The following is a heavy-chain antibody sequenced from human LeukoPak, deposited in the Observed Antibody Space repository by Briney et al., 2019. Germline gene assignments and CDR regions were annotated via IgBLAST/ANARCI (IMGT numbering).Heavy chain of an antibody. J-gene: IGHJ6*02. CDR2: INPNSGGT. Sequence: ASVKVSCKASGYTFTGHYMHWVRQAPGQGLEWMGRINPNSGGTNYAQKFQGRVTMTRDTSISTAYMELSRLRSDDTAVYYCARATYGDYAYCTDVWGQGTTVTVSS. V-gene: IGHV1-2*06. D-gene: IGHD4-17*01. CDR3: ARATYGDYAYCTDV. CDR1: GYTFTGHY.